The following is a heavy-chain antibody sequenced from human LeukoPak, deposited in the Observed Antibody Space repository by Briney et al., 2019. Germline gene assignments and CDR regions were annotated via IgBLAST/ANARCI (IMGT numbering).Heavy chain of an antibody. D-gene: IGHD3-10*01. J-gene: IGHJ4*02. V-gene: IGHV3-30*18. CDR2: ISGDGATK. CDR3: AKGGVY. Sequence: GRSLRLSCVASGFIFSTNGMHWVRQAPGKGLEWVALISGDGATKYYGDSVKGRFTVSRDNSENTLYLQMNSLRAEDTAEYYCAKGGVYWGQGALVTVSS. CDR1: GFIFSTNG.